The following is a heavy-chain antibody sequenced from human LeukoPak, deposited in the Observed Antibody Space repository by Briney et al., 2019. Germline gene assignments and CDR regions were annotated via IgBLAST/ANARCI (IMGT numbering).Heavy chain of an antibody. J-gene: IGHJ3*02. D-gene: IGHD5-12*01. CDR1: GYTFTGYY. V-gene: IGHV1-2*02. CDR3: ASALATIRFAFDI. Sequence: GTSVKVSCKASGYTFTGYYMHWVRQAPGQGLEWMGWINPNSGGTNYAQKFQGRVTMTRDTSISTAYMELSRLRSDDTAVYYCASALATIRFAFDIWGQGTMVTVSS. CDR2: INPNSGGT.